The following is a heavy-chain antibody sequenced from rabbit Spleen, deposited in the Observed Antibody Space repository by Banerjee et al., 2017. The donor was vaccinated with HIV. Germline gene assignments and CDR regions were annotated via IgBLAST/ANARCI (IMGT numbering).Heavy chain of an antibody. D-gene: IGHD2-1*01. CDR2: IYAGSSSGFT. CDR1: GFSFSSSDY. CDR3: ARGSATMTMVITGYYFTL. J-gene: IGHJ4*01. Sequence: QEQLKETGGGLVQPGGSLTLTCTASGFSFSSSDYMCWVRQAPGKGLEWIACIYAGSSSGFTYSATWAKGRFTCSKTSSTTVTLQMTSLTAADTATYFCARGSATMTMVITGYYFTLWARAPWSPS. V-gene: IGHV1S45*01.